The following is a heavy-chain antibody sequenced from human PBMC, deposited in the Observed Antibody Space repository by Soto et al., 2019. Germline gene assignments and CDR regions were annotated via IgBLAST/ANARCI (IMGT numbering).Heavy chain of an antibody. J-gene: IGHJ6*02. Sequence: GGSLRLSCAASGFTFSSYGMHWVRQAPGKGLEWVAVISYDGSNKYYADSVKGRFTISRDNSKNTLYLQMNSLRAEDTAVYYCAKDDRITIFGVVISDSHYGMDVWGQGTTVTVSS. CDR3: AKDDRITIFGVVISDSHYGMDV. CDR2: ISYDGSNK. V-gene: IGHV3-30*18. D-gene: IGHD3-3*01. CDR1: GFTFSSYG.